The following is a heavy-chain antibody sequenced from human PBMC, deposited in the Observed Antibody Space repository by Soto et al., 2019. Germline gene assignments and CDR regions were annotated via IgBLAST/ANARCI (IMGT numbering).Heavy chain of an antibody. CDR2: IFYSGSA. V-gene: IGHV4-30-4*01. CDR1: GGSISSDNYF. Sequence: QVQLQESGPGLVKPSQTLTLTCSVSGGSISSDNYFWSWIRQPPGKGLEWIGYIFYSGSAHYNPSLKSRFTISVDTSKNQFSLDLFSVTAADTAMCYCAREVIPAATLGSDAFDIWGQGTMVTVSS. J-gene: IGHJ3*02. D-gene: IGHD3-16*02. CDR3: AREVIPAATLGSDAFDI.